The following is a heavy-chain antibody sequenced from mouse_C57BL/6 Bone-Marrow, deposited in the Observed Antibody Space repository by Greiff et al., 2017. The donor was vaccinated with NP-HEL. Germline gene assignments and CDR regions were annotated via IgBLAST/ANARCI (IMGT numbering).Heavy chain of an antibody. CDR2: IDPSDSYT. J-gene: IGHJ4*01. V-gene: IGHV1-59*01. Sequence: QVQLQQPGAELVRPGTSVKLSCKASGYTFTSYWMHWVKQRPGQGLEWIGVIDPSDSYTNYNQKFKGKATLTVDTSSSTAYMQLSSLTAEDSAGYYCAPGLLDAMDYWGQGTSVTVSS. CDR1: GYTFTSYW. CDR3: APGLLDAMDY. D-gene: IGHD2-10*01.